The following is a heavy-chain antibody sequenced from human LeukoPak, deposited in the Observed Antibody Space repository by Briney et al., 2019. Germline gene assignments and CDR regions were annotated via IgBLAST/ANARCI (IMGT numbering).Heavy chain of an antibody. V-gene: IGHV1-18*01. D-gene: IGHD1-26*01. CDR1: GYTFTNYG. CDR3: ARDFSNTSGFKVVVDF. CDR2: ISAYNGDT. J-gene: IGHJ4*02. Sequence: ASVKVSCKASGYTFTNYGITWARQAPGQGLELMGWISAYNGDTKYAQKVQGRLTMTTDASTSTAYMELRSLTSDDTAVYYCARDFSNTSGFKVVVDFWGQGTLVTVSS.